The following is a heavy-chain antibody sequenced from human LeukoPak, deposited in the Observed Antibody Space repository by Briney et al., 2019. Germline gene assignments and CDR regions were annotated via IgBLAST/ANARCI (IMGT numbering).Heavy chain of an antibody. Sequence: PGGSLRLSCAASGFIFSSYGMHWVRQAPGKGLEWVAVISYDRGSKYYADSMKGRFTISRDNAKSTLYLQMNSLRVEDTAVYYCARARGNTYGYFEYWGQGTLVTVSS. CDR3: ARARGNTYGYFEY. V-gene: IGHV3-30*03. J-gene: IGHJ4*02. D-gene: IGHD5-18*01. CDR2: ISYDRGSK. CDR1: GFIFSSYG.